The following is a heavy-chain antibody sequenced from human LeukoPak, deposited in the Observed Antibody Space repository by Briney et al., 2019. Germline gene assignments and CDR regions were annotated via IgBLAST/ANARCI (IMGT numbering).Heavy chain of an antibody. Sequence: GGSLRLSCAACGFTFSSYSMNWVRQAPGKGLEWVSSISSSSSYIYYADSVKGRFTISRDNAKNSLYLQMNSLRAEDTAVYYCARETYYYDSSGYFDNWGQGTLVTVSS. J-gene: IGHJ4*02. CDR2: ISSSSSYI. D-gene: IGHD3-22*01. CDR3: ARETYYYDSSGYFDN. V-gene: IGHV3-21*01. CDR1: GFTFSSYS.